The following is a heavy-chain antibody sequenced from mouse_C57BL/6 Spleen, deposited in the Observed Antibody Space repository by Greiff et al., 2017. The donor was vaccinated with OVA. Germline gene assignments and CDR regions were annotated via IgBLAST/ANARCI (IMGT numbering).Heavy chain of an antibody. D-gene: IGHD2-3*01. Sequence: QVQLQQSGAELVKPGASVKLSCKASGYTFTSYWMQWVKQRPGQGLEWIGEIDPSDSYTNYNQKFKGKATLTVDTSSSTAYMQLSSLTSEDSAVYYCARFYDGCAYWGQGTLVTVSA. J-gene: IGHJ3*01. CDR2: IDPSDSYT. CDR3: ARFYDGCAY. CDR1: GYTFTSYW. V-gene: IGHV1-50*01.